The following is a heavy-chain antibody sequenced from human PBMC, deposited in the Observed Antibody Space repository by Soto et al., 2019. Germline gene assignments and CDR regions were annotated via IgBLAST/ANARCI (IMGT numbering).Heavy chain of an antibody. CDR1: GGSISSYY. V-gene: IGHV4-59*01. J-gene: IGHJ6*02. Sequence: QVQLQESGPGLVKPSETLSLTCTVPGGSISSYYWSWIRQPPGKGLEWLGYIYYSGSTNYNPSLKSRVTISVDTSKNQFSLKLSSVTAADTAVYYCARVVTGTNPYYYGMDVWGQGTTVTVSS. D-gene: IGHD1-7*01. CDR2: IYYSGST. CDR3: ARVVTGTNPYYYGMDV.